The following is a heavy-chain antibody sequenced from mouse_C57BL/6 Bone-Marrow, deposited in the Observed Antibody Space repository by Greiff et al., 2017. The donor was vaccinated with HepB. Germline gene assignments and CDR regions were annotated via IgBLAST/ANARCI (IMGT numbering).Heavy chain of an antibody. CDR2: IYPSDSET. CDR1: GYTFTSYW. J-gene: IGHJ4*01. CDR3: ARFITTVVAHYYAMDY. Sequence: VQLQQPGAELVRPGSSVKLSCKASGYTFTSYWMDWVKQRPGQGLEWIGNIYPSDSETHYNQKFKDKATLTVDKSSSTAYMQLSSLTSEDSAVYYCARFITTVVAHYYAMDYWGQGTSVTVSS. V-gene: IGHV1-61*01. D-gene: IGHD1-1*01.